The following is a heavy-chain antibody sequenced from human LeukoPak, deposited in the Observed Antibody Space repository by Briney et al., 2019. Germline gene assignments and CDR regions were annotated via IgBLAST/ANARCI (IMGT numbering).Heavy chain of an antibody. CDR2: ISAYNGNT. V-gene: IGHV1-18*01. Sequence: ASVKVSCKASGYTFTSYGISWVRQAPGQGLEWMGWISAYNGNTNYAQKLQGRVTITTHTSTSTAYMELRSLRSDDTAVYYCARDTSHITIFGVVIRYYFDYWGQGTLVTVSS. CDR3: ARDTSHITIFGVVIRYYFDY. D-gene: IGHD3-3*01. CDR1: GYTFTSYG. J-gene: IGHJ4*02.